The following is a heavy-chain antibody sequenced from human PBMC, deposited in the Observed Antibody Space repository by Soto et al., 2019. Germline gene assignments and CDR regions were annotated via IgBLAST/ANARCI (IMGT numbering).Heavy chain of an antibody. CDR1: GFSLSNYG. J-gene: IGHJ4*02. V-gene: IGHV3-30*03. Sequence: ESGGGVVQPGRSLGLACAASGFSLSNYGMHWVRQDPGKGLEWVAAMSYGGDNKYYADSVKGRFSISKDNSKNTLYLQMNSLGAEDTAVYYCARGVHTSNYDSSGFDFWGQGTLVTVSS. D-gene: IGHD3-22*01. CDR3: ARGVHTSNYDSSGFDF. CDR2: MSYGGDNK.